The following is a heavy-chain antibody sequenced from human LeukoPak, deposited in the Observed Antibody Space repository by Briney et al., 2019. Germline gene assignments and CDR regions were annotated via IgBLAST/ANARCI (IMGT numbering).Heavy chain of an antibody. D-gene: IGHD2-21*02. Sequence: GGSLRLSCAASGFTFSSYAMSWVRQAPGKGLEWVSAISGSGGNTYYADSVKGRFTISRDNSKNTLYLQMNSLRAEDTAVYYCAKHPAGYCGGDCQLYYFDYWGQGTLVTVSS. CDR3: AKHPAGYCGGDCQLYYFDY. CDR2: ISGSGGNT. J-gene: IGHJ4*02. CDR1: GFTFSSYA. V-gene: IGHV3-23*01.